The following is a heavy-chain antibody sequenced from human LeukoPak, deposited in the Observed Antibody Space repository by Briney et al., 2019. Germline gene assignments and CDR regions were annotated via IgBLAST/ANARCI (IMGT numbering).Heavy chain of an antibody. CDR2: INSDGSNT. D-gene: IGHD3-22*01. Sequence: GGSLRLSCAASGFTFRSYWMHWVRQAPGKGLVWVSRINSDGSNTSYADSVKGRFTISRDNAKNTLYLQMNSLRAEDTAVYYCASADYYDTNALDYWGQGTLVTVSS. J-gene: IGHJ4*02. CDR3: ASADYYDTNALDY. V-gene: IGHV3-74*01. CDR1: GFTFRSYW.